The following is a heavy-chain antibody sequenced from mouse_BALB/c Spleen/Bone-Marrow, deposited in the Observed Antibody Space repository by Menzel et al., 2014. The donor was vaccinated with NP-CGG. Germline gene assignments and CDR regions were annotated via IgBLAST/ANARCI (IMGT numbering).Heavy chain of an antibody. CDR3: ERWVN. CDR2: INPYNGDT. Sequence: VHLQQSGHELVKPGASVKISCKASGYSFTDYFMNWVKQSHGKSLEWIGRINPYNGDTFYNQKFRGKATLTVDKSSSTAHIELLSLTSEDSASNHYERWVNWGQGTTLTVSS. D-gene: IGHD2-13*01. V-gene: IGHV1-37*01. CDR1: GYSFTDYF. J-gene: IGHJ2*01.